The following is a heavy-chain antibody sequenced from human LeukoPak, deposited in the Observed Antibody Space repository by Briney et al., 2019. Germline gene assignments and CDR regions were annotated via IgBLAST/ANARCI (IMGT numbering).Heavy chain of an antibody. Sequence: GASVKVSCKASGYTFTSYGISWVRQAPGQGLEWMGWISAYNGNINYAQKLQGRVTMTTDTSTSTAYMELRSLRSDDTAVYYCARGPRVFGVVLSSHWFFDVWGRGTLVTVPS. V-gene: IGHV1-18*01. CDR3: ARGPRVFGVVLSSHWFFDV. D-gene: IGHD3-3*01. CDR1: GYTFTSYG. J-gene: IGHJ2*01. CDR2: ISAYNGNI.